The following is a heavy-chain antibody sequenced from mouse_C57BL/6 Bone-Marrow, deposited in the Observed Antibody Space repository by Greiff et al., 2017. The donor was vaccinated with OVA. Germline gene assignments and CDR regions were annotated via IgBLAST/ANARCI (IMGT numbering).Heavy chain of an antibody. V-gene: IGHV1-39*01. CDR2: INPNYGTT. Sequence: VQLKESGPELVKPGASVKISCKASGYSFTDYNMNWVKQSNGKSLEWIGVINPNYGTTSYNQKFKGKATLTVDQSSSTAYMQLNSLTSEDSAVYYCARVSYYSNYVDWYFDVWGTGTTVTVSS. CDR3: ARVSYYSNYVDWYFDV. CDR1: GYSFTDYN. J-gene: IGHJ1*03. D-gene: IGHD2-5*01.